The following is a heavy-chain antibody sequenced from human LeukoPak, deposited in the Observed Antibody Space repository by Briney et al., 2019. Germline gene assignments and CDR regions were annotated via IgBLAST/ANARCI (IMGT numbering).Heavy chain of an antibody. V-gene: IGHV1-69*10. CDR2: IIPILGIA. J-gene: IGHJ6*02. CDR3: AGHDSSSWYYYGMDV. CDR1: GGTFSSYA. D-gene: IGHD6-13*01. Sequence: SVKVSCKASGGTFSSYAISWVRQAPGQGLEWMGRIIPILGIANYAQKFQGRVTITADKSTSTAYMELSSLRSEDTAVYYCAGHDSSSWYYYGMDVWGQGTTVTVSS.